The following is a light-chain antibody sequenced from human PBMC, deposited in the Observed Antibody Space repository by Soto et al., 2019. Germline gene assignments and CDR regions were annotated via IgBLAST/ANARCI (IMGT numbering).Light chain of an antibody. CDR3: QQYNSYSAGT. CDR2: KAS. Sequence: DIQMTQCPSTLSASVGDRVTITCRASQSIDSWLAWYQQKPGETPNLLIYKASSLESGVPSRFSGSGSGTEFTLTISSLQPDDFATYYCQQYNSYSAGTFGQGTKVEIK. J-gene: IGKJ1*01. CDR1: QSIDSW. V-gene: IGKV1-5*03.